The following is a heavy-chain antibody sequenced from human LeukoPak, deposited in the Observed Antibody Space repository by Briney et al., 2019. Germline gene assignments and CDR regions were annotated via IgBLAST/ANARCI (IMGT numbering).Heavy chain of an antibody. Sequence: PSETLSLTCTVSGGSISSGVNYWGWVRQPPGKGLEWIASIYYSGSSYFNPSLQSRVTISVDTSKNQFSLKLSSVTAADTAMYYCARQLWVSVSPKFDYWGQGTLVTVSS. J-gene: IGHJ4*02. CDR2: IYYSGSS. D-gene: IGHD2-21*01. V-gene: IGHV4-39*01. CDR1: GGSISSGVNY. CDR3: ARQLWVSVSPKFDY.